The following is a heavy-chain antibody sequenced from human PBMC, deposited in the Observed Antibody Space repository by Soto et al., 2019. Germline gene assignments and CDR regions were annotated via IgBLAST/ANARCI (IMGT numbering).Heavy chain of an antibody. CDR1: GFTFRNYA. J-gene: IGHJ6*02. CDR3: AKDFMYYDSSGYGGLDV. CDR2: ISGGGDST. D-gene: IGHD3-22*01. V-gene: IGHV3-23*01. Sequence: GGSLRLSCAAFGFTFRNYAMSWVRQAPGRGLEWVSAISGGGDSTYYADSVKGRFTISRDNSRNTLYLQMYSLRAEDTAVYYCAKDFMYYDSSGYGGLDVWGPGTTVTVSS.